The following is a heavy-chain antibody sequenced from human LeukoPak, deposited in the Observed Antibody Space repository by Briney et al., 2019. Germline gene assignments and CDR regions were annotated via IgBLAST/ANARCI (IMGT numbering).Heavy chain of an antibody. V-gene: IGHV3-23*01. J-gene: IGHJ4*02. D-gene: IGHD3-10*01. CDR3: ARGAGGYYFDY. CDR2: MSGGGGST. CDR1: GFTFSSYA. Sequence: GGSLRLSCAASGFTFSSYAMNWVRQAPGKGLEWVSGMSGGGGSTFYADSVKGRFTISRDNSKNTLYLQMNSLRAADTAVYYCARGAGGYYFDYWGQGTLVTVCS.